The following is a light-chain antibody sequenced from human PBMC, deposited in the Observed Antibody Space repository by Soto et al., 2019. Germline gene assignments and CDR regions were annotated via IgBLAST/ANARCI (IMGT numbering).Light chain of an antibody. Sequence: DIQLTQSPSSLSASVGDRVTITCRASQSISNSLNWYQQKPGKAPNLLIYGTSDLQSGVPSRFIGSGSGTEFTLTISSLQRAEFATYYCQQSHSSSWTFGQGTKVEIK. CDR1: QSISNS. CDR3: QQSHSSSWT. V-gene: IGKV1-39*01. J-gene: IGKJ1*01. CDR2: GTS.